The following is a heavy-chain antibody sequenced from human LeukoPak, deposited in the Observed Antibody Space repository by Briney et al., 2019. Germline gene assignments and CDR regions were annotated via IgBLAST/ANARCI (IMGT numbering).Heavy chain of an antibody. Sequence: GGSLRLSCAASGFTFSSHWMHWVRQAPGKGLVWVSRINSDGSITSYADSVKGRFTISRDNSKNTLYLQMNSLRAEDTAVYYCARAAGDCSGGSCSTDDYWGQGTLVTVSS. CDR2: INSDGSIT. CDR1: GFTFSSHW. CDR3: ARAAGDCSGGSCSTDDY. D-gene: IGHD2-15*01. V-gene: IGHV3-74*01. J-gene: IGHJ4*02.